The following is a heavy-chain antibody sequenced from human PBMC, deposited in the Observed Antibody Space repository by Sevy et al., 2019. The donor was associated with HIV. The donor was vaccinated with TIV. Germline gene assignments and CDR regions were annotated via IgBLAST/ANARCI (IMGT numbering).Heavy chain of an antibody. CDR2: IKKDGSEK. CDR3: ARVVVLWIGEPEYYFDY. Sequence: GGSLRLSCAASGFTFSSYWMSWVRQAPGKGLEWVANIKKDGSEKYYVDSVKGRFTISRDNAKNSQYLQMNSLRAEDTAVYYCARVVVLWIGEPEYYFDYWGQGTLVTVSS. CDR1: GFTFSSYW. D-gene: IGHD3-10*01. J-gene: IGHJ4*02. V-gene: IGHV3-7*01.